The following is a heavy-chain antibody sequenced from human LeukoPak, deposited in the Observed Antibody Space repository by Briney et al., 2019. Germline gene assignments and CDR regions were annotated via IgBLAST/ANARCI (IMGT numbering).Heavy chain of an antibody. CDR2: IYYSGST. CDR3: ARKGAVAGTRWFDP. V-gene: IGHV4-39*01. Sequence: PSETLSLTCTVSGGSISSSSYYWVWIRQPPGKGLEGIGSIYYSGSTYYNPSLKSRVPISVDTSKNQFSLKLSSVTAADTAVYYCARKGAVAGTRWFDPWGQGTLVTVSS. D-gene: IGHD6-19*01. CDR1: GGSISSSSYY. J-gene: IGHJ5*02.